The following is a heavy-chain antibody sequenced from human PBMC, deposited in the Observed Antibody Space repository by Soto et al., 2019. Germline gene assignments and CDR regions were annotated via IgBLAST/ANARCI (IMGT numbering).Heavy chain of an antibody. Sequence: PGGSLRLSCAGSGFTFGDSYMSWIRQAPGKGLEWLSYISPGSRYPAYADSVKGRFTISRDNAKRSLYLQMMSLTAEDTAIYYCVRGGGGGMFDPWGQGTMVTVSS. D-gene: IGHD2-15*01. CDR3: VRGGGGGMFDP. CDR2: ISPGSRYP. CDR1: GFTFGDSY. V-gene: IGHV3-11*06. J-gene: IGHJ5*02.